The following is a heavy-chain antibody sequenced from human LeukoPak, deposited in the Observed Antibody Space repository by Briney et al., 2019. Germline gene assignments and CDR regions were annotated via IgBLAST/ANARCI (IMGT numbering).Heavy chain of an antibody. Sequence: SETPSLTCTVSHYSISSNYYWGWIRQPPGKGLEWIGSIYHSGSTYYNPSLKSRVTISVDTSKNQFSLKLTSVTAADTAVYYCARSSGYMSYWGQGTLVTVSS. CDR3: ARSSGYMSY. D-gene: IGHD3-22*01. V-gene: IGHV4-38-2*02. J-gene: IGHJ4*02. CDR2: IYHSGST. CDR1: HYSISSNYY.